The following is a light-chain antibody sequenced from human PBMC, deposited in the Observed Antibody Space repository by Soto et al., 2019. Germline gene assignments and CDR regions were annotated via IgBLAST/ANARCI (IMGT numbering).Light chain of an antibody. Sequence: QSVLTQPPSASGTPGQRVTISCSGSSSNIGINTVNWYQQLPGTAPKLLIYSSNQRPSGVPDRFSGSKSGTSASLAISGLQSEDEADYYCAAWDDSLNVVFGGGTKLTVL. CDR3: AAWDDSLNVV. CDR2: SSN. J-gene: IGLJ2*01. V-gene: IGLV1-44*01. CDR1: SSNIGINT.